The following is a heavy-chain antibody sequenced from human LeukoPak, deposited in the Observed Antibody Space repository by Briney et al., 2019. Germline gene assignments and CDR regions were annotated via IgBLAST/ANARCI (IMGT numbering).Heavy chain of an antibody. CDR1: GYTFTSYG. V-gene: IGHV1-18*01. D-gene: IGHD4-11*01. Sequence: ASVKVSCKASGYTFTSYGISWARQAPGQGLEWMGWISAYNGNTNYAQKLQGRVAMTTDTSTSTAYMELRSLRSDDTAVYYCARDLSGYDYSHWGQGTLVTVSS. CDR3: ARDLSGYDYSH. J-gene: IGHJ1*01. CDR2: ISAYNGNT.